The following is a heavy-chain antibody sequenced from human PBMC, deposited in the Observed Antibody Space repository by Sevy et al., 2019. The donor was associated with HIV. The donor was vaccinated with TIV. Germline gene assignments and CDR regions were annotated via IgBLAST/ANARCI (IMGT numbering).Heavy chain of an antibody. D-gene: IGHD3-3*01. Sequence: GGSLRLSCAASGFTFSDYYMSWIRQAPGKGLEWASYISSSGSTIYYADSVKRRFTISRDNAKNSLYLQMNSLRAEDTAVYYCARTTFGVNNWFDPWGQGTLVTVSS. CDR2: ISSSGSTI. J-gene: IGHJ5*02. V-gene: IGHV3-11*01. CDR1: GFTFSDYY. CDR3: ARTTFGVNNWFDP.